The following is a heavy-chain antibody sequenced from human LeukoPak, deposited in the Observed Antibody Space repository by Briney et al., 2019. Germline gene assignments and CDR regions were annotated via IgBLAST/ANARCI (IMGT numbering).Heavy chain of an antibody. CDR2: IYTGDRT. J-gene: IGHJ3*02. CDR3: ARQRDGYNSDPFDI. CDR1: GFSVSSNY. Sequence: HPGGSLRLSCAASGFSVSSNYMSWVRQAPGKGLEWVSVIYTGDRTDCADPVKGRFTVSRDNSKNTMYLQMNSLKTEDTALYYCARQRDGYNSDPFDIWGQGTMVTVFS. D-gene: IGHD5-24*01. V-gene: IGHV3-66*02.